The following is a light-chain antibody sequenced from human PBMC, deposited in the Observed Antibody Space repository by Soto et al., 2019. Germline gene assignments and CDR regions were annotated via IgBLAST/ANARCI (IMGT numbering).Light chain of an antibody. CDR2: DAS. Sequence: EIVLTQSPATMSLSPGERATLSCGTSQGVLNHLAWFQQKPGQAPRLLIYDASKRATGIAARFSGSGSGTEFTLTISSLEPEDFAVYYCQQYNNWPPITFGQGTRLEIK. CDR1: QGVLNH. CDR3: QQYNNWPPIT. J-gene: IGKJ5*01. V-gene: IGKV3-11*01.